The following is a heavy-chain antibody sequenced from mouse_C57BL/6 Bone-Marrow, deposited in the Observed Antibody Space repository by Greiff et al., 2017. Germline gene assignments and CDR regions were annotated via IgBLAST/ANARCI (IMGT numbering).Heavy chain of an antibody. V-gene: IGHV5-4*01. D-gene: IGHD1-1*01. CDR3: ARDWNYYGFNFDY. J-gene: IGHJ2*01. CDR1: GFTFSSYA. CDR2: ISDGGSYT. Sequence: DVKLVESGGGLVKPGGSLKLSCAASGFTFSSYAMSWVRQTPEKRLEWVATISDGGSYTYYPDNVKGRFTISRDNAKNNLYLQMSHLKSEDTAMYYCARDWNYYGFNFDYWGQGTTLTVSS.